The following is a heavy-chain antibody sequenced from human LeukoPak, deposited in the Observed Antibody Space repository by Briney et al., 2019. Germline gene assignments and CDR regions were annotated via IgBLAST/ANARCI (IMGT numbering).Heavy chain of an antibody. J-gene: IGHJ4*02. D-gene: IGHD5-24*01. CDR2: IYYSGST. CDR3: ARDGYNSGLDY. CDR1: GGSISSSNYN. Sequence: SETLSLTCTVSGGSISSSNYNWGWIRQPPGKGLEWIGYIYYSGSTNYNPSLKSRVTISVDTSKNQFSLKLSSVTAADTAVYYCARDGYNSGLDYWGQGTLVTVSS. V-gene: IGHV4-61*01.